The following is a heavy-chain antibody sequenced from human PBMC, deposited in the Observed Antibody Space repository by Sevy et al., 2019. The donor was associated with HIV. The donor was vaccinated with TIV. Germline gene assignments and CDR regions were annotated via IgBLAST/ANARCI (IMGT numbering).Heavy chain of an antibody. CDR2: IIPSFGTT. V-gene: IGHV1-69*13. D-gene: IGHD4-4*01. CDR3: ARGGLGDYSKYFEY. Sequence: ATVKVSCKASADTFSSYAINWVRQAPGQGLEWMGGIIPSFGTTKYGQRFQGRVTITAVESTSTAYMELSSLRSEDSAVFYCARGGLGDYSKYFEYWGQGTLVTVSS. J-gene: IGHJ4*02. CDR1: ADTFSSYA.